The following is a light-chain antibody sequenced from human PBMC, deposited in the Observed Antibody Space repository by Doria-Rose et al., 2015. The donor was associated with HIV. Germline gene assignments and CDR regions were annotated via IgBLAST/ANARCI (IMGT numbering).Light chain of an antibody. CDR3: HQYGTSWT. CDR1: QSFSSTY. J-gene: IGKJ1*01. Sequence: TQSPGTLSLSPGERATLSCRASQSFSSTYLAWYQQKPCQAPSRLIYDGSTRATGIPDSFSASGSGTDFTLTINRREPEDFALYYCHQYGTSWTFGQGTKLEI. V-gene: IGKV3-20*01. CDR2: DGS.